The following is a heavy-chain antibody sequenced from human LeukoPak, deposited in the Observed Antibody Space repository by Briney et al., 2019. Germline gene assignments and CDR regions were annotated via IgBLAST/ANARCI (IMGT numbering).Heavy chain of an antibody. CDR3: AREFVYYDSSGYYLDY. CDR1: GYTFTSYG. J-gene: IGHJ4*02. D-gene: IGHD3-22*01. CDR2: ISAYNGNT. V-gene: IGHV1-18*01. Sequence: ASVKVSCKASGYTFTSYGISWVRQAPGQGLEWMGWISAYNGNTNYAQKLQGRVTMTTDTSTSTAYMELRSLRSDDTAVYYCAREFVYYDSSGYYLDYWGQGTLVTVSS.